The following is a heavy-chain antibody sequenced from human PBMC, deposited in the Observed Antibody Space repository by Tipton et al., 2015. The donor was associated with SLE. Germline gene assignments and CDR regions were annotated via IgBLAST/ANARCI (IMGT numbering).Heavy chain of an antibody. CDR2: IYSGGST. V-gene: IGHV4-59*01. CDR1: GGSIRSYY. J-gene: IGHJ3*02. Sequence: GLVKPSETLSLTCTVSGGSIRSYYWSWIRQPPGKGLEWIGYIYSGGSTNYNPSLKSRVTMAVDTSNNHFSLKLSSVTAADTAVYYCARTTNGDGYNYSAFDIWGQGTMVTVSS. D-gene: IGHD5-24*01. CDR3: ARTTNGDGYNYSAFDI.